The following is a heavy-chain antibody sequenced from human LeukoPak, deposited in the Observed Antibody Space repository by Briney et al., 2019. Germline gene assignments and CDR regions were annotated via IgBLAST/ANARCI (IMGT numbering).Heavy chain of an antibody. CDR1: GGSFSGYY. Sequence: SETLSLTCAVYGGSFSGYYWSWIRQSPGKGLDWIGGINHSGSTNYNPSLKSRVTISVDTSKNQFSLKLSSVTAADTAVYYCARGLPRYYGSGSYGGKTDYWGQGTLVTVSS. CDR3: ARGLPRYYGSGSYGGKTDY. V-gene: IGHV4-34*01. CDR2: INHSGST. D-gene: IGHD3-10*01. J-gene: IGHJ4*02.